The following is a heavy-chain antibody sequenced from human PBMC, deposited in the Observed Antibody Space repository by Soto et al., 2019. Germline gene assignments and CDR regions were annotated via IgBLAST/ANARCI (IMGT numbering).Heavy chain of an antibody. CDR1: GFTFSSYG. CDR3: ARGLPYDSSGYFFDY. J-gene: IGHJ4*02. V-gene: IGHV3-30*03. D-gene: IGHD3-22*01. CDR2: VSYHGTNK. Sequence: QVQLVESGGGVVQPGRSLRLSCAASGFTFSSYGMHWVRQAPGKGLEWVALVSYHGTNKYYGDSVNDRFTISRDNSKNTLYLQMNSLRAEDTAVYYCARGLPYDSSGYFFDYWGQGTLVTVSS.